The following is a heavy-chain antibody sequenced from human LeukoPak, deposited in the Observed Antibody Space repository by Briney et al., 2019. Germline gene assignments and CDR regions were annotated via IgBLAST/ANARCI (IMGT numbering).Heavy chain of an antibody. Sequence: SGTLSLTCNVSGVSIKANSDYWGWLRQPPGKGLEWIGSIYHVGGTYYNPSLKSRVTISIDTSKNQFSLRLTSVTAADTAIYYCARDGRSGYEDLWGPGTLVTVSS. CDR3: ARDGRSGYEDL. D-gene: IGHD5-12*01. V-gene: IGHV4-39*07. J-gene: IGHJ5*02. CDR2: IYHVGGT. CDR1: GVSIKANSDY.